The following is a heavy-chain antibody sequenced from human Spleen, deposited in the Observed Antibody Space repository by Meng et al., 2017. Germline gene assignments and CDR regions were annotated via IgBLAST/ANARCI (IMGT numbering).Heavy chain of an antibody. CDR1: GGSISSYY. Sequence: SETLSLTCTVSGGSISSYYWSWIRQPAGKGLEWIGRIYTSGSTNYNPSLKSRVTMSVDTSKNQFSLKLSSVTAADTAVYYCARDRTAAGQIYYFDYWGQGTLVTVSS. CDR2: IYTSGST. D-gene: IGHD6-13*01. V-gene: IGHV4-4*07. J-gene: IGHJ4*02. CDR3: ARDRTAAGQIYYFDY.